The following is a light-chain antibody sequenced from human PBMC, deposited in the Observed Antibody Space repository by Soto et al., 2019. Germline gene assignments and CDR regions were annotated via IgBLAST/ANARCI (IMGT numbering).Light chain of an antibody. CDR2: QST. J-gene: IGLJ2*01. CDR3: CSYAGSSTFVL. V-gene: IGLV2-23*01. CDR1: SSDVGSYNL. Sequence: QSALTQPASVSGSPGQSITISCTGTSSDVGSYNLVSCYQQYPDKAPKLMIYQSTKRPSGVSNRFSGSKSGNTASLTISGLQAEDEADYFCCSYAGSSTFVLFGGGTKLTVL.